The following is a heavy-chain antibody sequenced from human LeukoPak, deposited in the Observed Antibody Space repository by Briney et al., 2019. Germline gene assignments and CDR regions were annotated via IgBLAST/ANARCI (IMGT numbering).Heavy chain of an antibody. CDR2: IYYSGSS. CDR3: ARRVVGAPRGAFDI. CDR1: GFTFSSYSMN. J-gene: IGHJ3*02. V-gene: IGHV4-39*02. Sequence: GSLRLSCAASGFTFSSYSMNWVRQAPGKGREWIGSIYYSGSSYYNPSLNSRVTISVDTSKNHFSLQLSSVTAADTAVYYCARRVVGAPRGAFDIWGQGTMVTVSS. D-gene: IGHD1-26*01.